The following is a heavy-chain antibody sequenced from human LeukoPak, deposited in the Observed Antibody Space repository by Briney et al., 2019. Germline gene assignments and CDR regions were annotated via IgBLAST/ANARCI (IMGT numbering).Heavy chain of an antibody. V-gene: IGHV3-23*01. J-gene: IGHJ4*02. CDR2: ISGNGTYI. CDR1: GFTFTTYA. CDR3: AKAVASGRSFDY. Sequence: PGGSLRLSCAASGFTFTTYAMSWVRQAPGRGLEWVSAISGNGTYIYYADSVRGRFTVSRDNSKNTLYLQMNSLRGDDTAVYYCAKAVASGRSFDYWAQGTLVTVSS. D-gene: IGHD6-19*01.